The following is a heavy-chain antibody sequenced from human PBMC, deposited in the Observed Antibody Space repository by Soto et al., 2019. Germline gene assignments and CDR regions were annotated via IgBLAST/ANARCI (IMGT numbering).Heavy chain of an antibody. CDR3: AKDYGHGGSSFDY. J-gene: IGHJ4*02. CDR1: GLTVRSNY. Sequence: GGSLRLSCAASGLTVRSNYMSWVRQAPGKGLEWVALIYDDGTTYYADSVKGRFTISRDNSKNTLYLQMDSLRAEDTAVYYCAKDYGHGGSSFDYWGQGTLVTVSS. D-gene: IGHD1-26*01. V-gene: IGHV3-53*01. CDR2: IYDDGTT.